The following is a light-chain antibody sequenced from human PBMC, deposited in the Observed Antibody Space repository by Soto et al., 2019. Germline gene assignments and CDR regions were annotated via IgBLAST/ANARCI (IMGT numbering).Light chain of an antibody. CDR1: SSDVGGYNY. CDR3: SSYTSSSTVSYV. V-gene: IGLV2-14*01. CDR2: EVS. J-gene: IGLJ1*01. Sequence: QSALTQPASVSGSPGQSITISCTGTSSDVGGYNYVSWYQQHPGKAPKLMIYEVSNRPSGVSYRFSGSKSGNTASLTISGLQAEDEADYCCSSYTSSSTVSYVFGTGTKVTVL.